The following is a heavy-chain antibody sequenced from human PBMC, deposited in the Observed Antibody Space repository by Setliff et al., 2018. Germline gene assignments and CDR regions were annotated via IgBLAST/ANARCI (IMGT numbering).Heavy chain of an antibody. CDR2: IYPGDSIT. CDR3: VRHPYYYGSGTYLDNNNRWFDP. J-gene: IGHJ5*02. V-gene: IGHV5-51*01. D-gene: IGHD3-10*01. CDR1: GYSFSTCW. Sequence: PGESLTISCKGSGYSFSTCWIGWVRQMPGKGLEWMGIIYPGDSITRYSPSFQGQVTISVDKSINTAYLQWSSLRASDTAIYYCVRHPYYYGSGTYLDNNNRWFDPWGQGTLVTVSS.